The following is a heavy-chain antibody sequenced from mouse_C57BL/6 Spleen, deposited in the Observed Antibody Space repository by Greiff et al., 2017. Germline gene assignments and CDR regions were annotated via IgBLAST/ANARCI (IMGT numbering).Heavy chain of an antibody. J-gene: IGHJ2*01. Sequence: VQLQQSGAELVRPGTSVKMSCKASGYTFTNYWIGWAKQRPGHGLEWIGDIYPGGGYTNYNEKFKGKATLTADKSSSTAYMQFSSLTSEASAIYYCARSPPLTPHFDNWGQGTTLTVSS. CDR1: GYTFTNYW. CDR2: IYPGGGYT. CDR3: ARSPPLTPHFDN. D-gene: IGHD4-1*01. V-gene: IGHV1-63*01.